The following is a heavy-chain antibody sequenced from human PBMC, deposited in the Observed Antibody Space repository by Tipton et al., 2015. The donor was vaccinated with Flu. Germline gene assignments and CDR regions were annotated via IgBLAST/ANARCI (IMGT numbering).Heavy chain of an antibody. D-gene: IGHD1-26*01. Sequence: SLRLSCAASGLTVSRSYMNWVRQAPGRGLEWVSSFYAGGTTLYADSVNGRFTISRDAAQNTLFLQLNSLRDDDTAVYHCALSSTNGPYFFDLWGPGTLVTVSS. CDR1: GLTVSRSY. CDR2: FYAGGTT. J-gene: IGHJ4*02. CDR3: ALSSTNGPYFFDL. V-gene: IGHV3-66*01.